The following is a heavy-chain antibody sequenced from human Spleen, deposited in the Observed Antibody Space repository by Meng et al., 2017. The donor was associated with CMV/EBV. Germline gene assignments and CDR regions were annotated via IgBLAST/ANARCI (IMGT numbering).Heavy chain of an antibody. CDR3: AKDLVPAAVGQDAFDV. D-gene: IGHD2-2*01. CDR2: IHPHRGDT. J-gene: IGHJ3*01. CDR1: GYTFTAHY. V-gene: IGHV1-2*02. Sequence: ASVKVSCKASGYTFTAHYFHWVRQAPGQGLEWMGWIHPHRGDTNYAQQFQGRVTLTRDTSINTGYMELTRLTSDDTAVYYCAKDLVPAAVGQDAFDVWGQGTMVTVSS.